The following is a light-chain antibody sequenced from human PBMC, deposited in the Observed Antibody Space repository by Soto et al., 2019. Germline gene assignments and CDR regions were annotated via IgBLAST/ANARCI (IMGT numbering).Light chain of an antibody. CDR1: QGVSNY. CDR2: TAS. J-gene: IGKJ3*01. V-gene: IGKV1-27*01. CDR3: QKYSSAPFT. Sequence: DIQMTQSPSSLSASVGDRVTITCRASQGVSNYLAWYQQKPGRVPKLLIYTASTLQSGVPSRFSGSGSGTDFTLPSSNLQPEDVATYYCQKYSSAPFTFGPGTKVDI.